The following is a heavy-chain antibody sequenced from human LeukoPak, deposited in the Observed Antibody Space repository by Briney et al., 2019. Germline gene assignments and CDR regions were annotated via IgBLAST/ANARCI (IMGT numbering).Heavy chain of an antibody. J-gene: IGHJ3*02. CDR3: ARLRPVAGYDAFDI. CDR2: IYYSGST. D-gene: IGHD6-19*01. Sequence: PSETLSLTCSVSGGSISSYYWSWIRQPPGEGLEWVVYIYYSGSTNYNPSLKSRVTMSVDTSKNQFSLKLTSVTAADTAVYYCARLRPVAGYDAFDIWGHGTMVTVSS. CDR1: GGSISSYY. V-gene: IGHV4-59*08.